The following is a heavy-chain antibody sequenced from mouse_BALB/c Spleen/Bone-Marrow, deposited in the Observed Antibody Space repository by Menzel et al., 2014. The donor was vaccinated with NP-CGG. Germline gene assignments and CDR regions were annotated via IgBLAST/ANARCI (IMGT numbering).Heavy chain of an antibody. CDR1: GFTFSSYT. Sequence: EVKLMESGGGLVKPGGSQKLSCAASGFTFSSYTMSWVRQTPGKRLEWVATITSGGSYTYYPDSVKGRFTISRDNAKNTLYLQMSSLKSEDTAMYYCTRDNGPFDYWGQGTTLTVSS. CDR3: TRDNGPFDY. CDR2: ITSGGSYT. D-gene: IGHD1-2*01. V-gene: IGHV5-6-4*01. J-gene: IGHJ2*01.